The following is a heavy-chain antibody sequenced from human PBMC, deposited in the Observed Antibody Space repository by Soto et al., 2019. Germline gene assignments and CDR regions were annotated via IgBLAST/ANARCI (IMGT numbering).Heavy chain of an antibody. V-gene: IGHV3-48*01. CDR1: GFTFSSYS. J-gene: IGHJ4*02. D-gene: IGHD4-17*01. Sequence: PGGSLRLSCAASGFTFSSYSMNWVRQAPGKGLEWVSYISSSSTIYYADSVKGRFTISRDNAKNSLYLQMNSLRAEDTAVYYCARVFREDYGDSYFDYWGQGTLVTVSS. CDR3: ARVFREDYGDSYFDY. CDR2: ISSSSTI.